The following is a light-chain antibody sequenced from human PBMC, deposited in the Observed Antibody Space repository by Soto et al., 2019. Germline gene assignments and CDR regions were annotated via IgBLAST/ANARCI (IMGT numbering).Light chain of an antibody. CDR2: GAS. V-gene: IGKV3-20*01. Sequence: EIVLTQSPATLSLSPGETATLSCRASQNINRYLAWYHQKPGQAPRFLIYGASSRATGIPDRFSGSGSGTDFTLTISRLEPEDFAVYYCQQYGSSPTTFGQGTKVDIK. CDR1: QNINRY. CDR3: QQYGSSPTT. J-gene: IGKJ1*01.